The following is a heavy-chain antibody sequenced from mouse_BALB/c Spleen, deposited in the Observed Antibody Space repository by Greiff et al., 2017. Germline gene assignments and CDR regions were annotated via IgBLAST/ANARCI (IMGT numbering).Heavy chain of an antibody. CDR2: ISYSGST. Sequence: EVQLQQSGPGMVKPSQSLSLTCTVTGYSITSDYAWNWIRQFPGNKLEWMGYISYSGSTSYNPSLKSRISITRDTSKNQFFLQLNSVTTEDTATYYCASDGYYPYYAMDYWGQGTSVTVSS. D-gene: IGHD2-3*01. J-gene: IGHJ4*01. CDR3: ASDGYYPYYAMDY. CDR1: GYSITSDYA. V-gene: IGHV3-2*02.